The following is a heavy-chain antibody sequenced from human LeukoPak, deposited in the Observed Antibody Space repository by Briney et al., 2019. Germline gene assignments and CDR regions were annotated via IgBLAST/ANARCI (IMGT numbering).Heavy chain of an antibody. V-gene: IGHV1-18*01. Sequence: ASVKVSCKTSGHTFTSNGISWVRQAPGQGLEWMGWISVDNGNTNYAQKLQGRVTMTTDTSTTTAYMGLRSLRSDDTAVYYCARTLNRGYAFDIWGQGTMVTVSS. D-gene: IGHD7-27*01. CDR3: ARTLNRGYAFDI. J-gene: IGHJ3*02. CDR2: ISVDNGNT. CDR1: GHTFTSNG.